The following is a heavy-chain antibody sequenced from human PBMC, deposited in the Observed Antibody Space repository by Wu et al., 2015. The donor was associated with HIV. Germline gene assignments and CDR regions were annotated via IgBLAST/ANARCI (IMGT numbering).Heavy chain of an antibody. CDR3: ATGEQSYCGGDCYPRIDY. V-gene: IGHV1-2*02. CDR1: GYTFTGNY. Sequence: QVQLVQSGAEVKKPGASVKVSCKASGYTFTGNYMHWVRQAPGQGLEWMGWINPNSGGTNYAQKFQGRVTMTRDTSISTAYMELSRLRSDDTAVYYCATGEQSYCGGDCYPRIDYWGQGTLVTVSS. CDR2: INPNSGGT. D-gene: IGHD2-21*02. J-gene: IGHJ4*02.